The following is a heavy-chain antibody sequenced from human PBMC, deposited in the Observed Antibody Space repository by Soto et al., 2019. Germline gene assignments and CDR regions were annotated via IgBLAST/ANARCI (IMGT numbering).Heavy chain of an antibody. CDR3: ARDRGSGSYYSRYYYGMDV. Sequence: PGGSLRLSCAASGFTFSSYSMNWVRQAPGKGLEWVSYISSSSSTIYYADSVKGRFTISRDNAKNSLYLQMNSLRDEDTAVYYCARDRGSGSYYSRYYYGMDVWGQGTTVTVSS. CDR2: ISSSSSTI. D-gene: IGHD3-10*01. V-gene: IGHV3-48*02. J-gene: IGHJ6*02. CDR1: GFTFSSYS.